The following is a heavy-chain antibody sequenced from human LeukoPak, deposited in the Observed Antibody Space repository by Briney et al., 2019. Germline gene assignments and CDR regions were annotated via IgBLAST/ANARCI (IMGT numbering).Heavy chain of an antibody. V-gene: IGHV3-30*02. CDR1: GFTLSSYA. D-gene: IGHD3-10*01. CDR2: IRYDGSGA. Sequence: GGSLRLSCAASGFTLSSYAMSWVRRAPGKGLDWVAFIRYDGSGAYYADSVKGRFTVSRDSSKNTLYLQMNSLRPEDTAVYYCARDMAGRFDYWGQGTLVTVSS. J-gene: IGHJ4*02. CDR3: ARDMAGRFDY.